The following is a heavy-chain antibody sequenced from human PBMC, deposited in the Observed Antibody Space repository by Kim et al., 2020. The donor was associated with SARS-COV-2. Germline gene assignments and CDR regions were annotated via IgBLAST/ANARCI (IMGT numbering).Heavy chain of an antibody. Sequence: GGSLRLSCAASGFTFRDYAMTWVRQAPGKGLEWVSIFFGAGMSNTYYADSVKGRFTISRDDSKSTVYLQMNSLRADDTAVYYCAKGYGSGSYTFYYGLDVWGRGTTVTVSS. CDR3: AKGYGSGSYTFYYGLDV. CDR2: FFGAGMSNT. D-gene: IGHD3-10*01. J-gene: IGHJ6*02. V-gene: IGHV3-23*03. CDR1: GFTFRDYA.